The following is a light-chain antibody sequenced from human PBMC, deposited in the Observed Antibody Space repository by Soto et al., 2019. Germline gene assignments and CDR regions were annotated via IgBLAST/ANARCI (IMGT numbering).Light chain of an antibody. CDR2: WAS. J-gene: IGKJ3*01. CDR1: QSVLYSSNNRNY. V-gene: IGKV4-1*01. Sequence: DIVMTQSPDSLAVSLGERATINCKSSQSVLYSSNNRNYLAWYQQKPGQPPKLLIYWASTRESGVPDRFSGSGSGTDFTLTINGLQAEDVAIYYCQQYYSVPFTFGPGTTVN. CDR3: QQYYSVPFT.